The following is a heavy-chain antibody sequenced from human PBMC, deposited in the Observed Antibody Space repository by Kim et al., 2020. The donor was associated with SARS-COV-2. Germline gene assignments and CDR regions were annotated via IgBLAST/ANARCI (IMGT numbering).Heavy chain of an antibody. Sequence: ASVKVSCKASGYSFTSHDLNWVRQATGQGLEWMGWMNPNIGNTAYAQKFQGRVTMTMDTSISTAYMELSSLTSEDTAEYYCVRRTSYYDSSSYFWDPWGQ. CDR1: GYSFTSHD. CDR2: MNPNIGNT. J-gene: IGHJ5*02. CDR3: VRRTSYYDSSSYFWDP. D-gene: IGHD3-22*01. V-gene: IGHV1-8*01.